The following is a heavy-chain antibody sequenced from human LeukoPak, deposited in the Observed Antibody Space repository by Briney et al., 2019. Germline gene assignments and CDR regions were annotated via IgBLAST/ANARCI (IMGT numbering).Heavy chain of an antibody. CDR2: INNDGTAT. CDR1: GFTFNYFW. Sequence: PGGSLRLSCAASGFTFNYFWMHWVRQVPGKGPVWVSGINNDGTATYYADSVKRRFTISRDNAKNTVHLQMNGLRAEDTSVYFCATVSEYWGQGTLVTVSS. V-gene: IGHV3-74*01. CDR3: ATVSEY. J-gene: IGHJ4*02.